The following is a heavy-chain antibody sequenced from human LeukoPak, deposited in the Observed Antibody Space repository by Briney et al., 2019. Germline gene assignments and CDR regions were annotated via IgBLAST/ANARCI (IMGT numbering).Heavy chain of an antibody. CDR2: ISAYNGNT. V-gene: IGHV1-18*01. CDR1: GYTFTSYG. Sequence: ASVKVSCKASGYTFTSYGISWVRQAPGQGLEWMGWISAYNGNTNYAQKLQGRVTMTTDTSTSTAYMELRSLRSDDTAVYYCARDASSSSPDYFDYWGQGTLVTVSS. D-gene: IGHD6-6*01. CDR3: ARDASSSSPDYFDY. J-gene: IGHJ4*02.